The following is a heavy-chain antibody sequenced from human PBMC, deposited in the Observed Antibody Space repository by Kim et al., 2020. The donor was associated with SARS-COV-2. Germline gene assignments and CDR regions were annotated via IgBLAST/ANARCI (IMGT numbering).Heavy chain of an antibody. CDR3: AKARALQQWLVSRYYYGMDV. J-gene: IGHJ6*02. V-gene: IGHV3-23*01. CDR2: ISGSGGST. Sequence: GGSLRLSCAASGFTFSSYAMSWVRQAPGKGLEWVSAISGSGGSTYYADSVKGRFTISRDNSKNTLYLQMNSLRAEDTAVYYCAKARALQQWLVSRYYYGMDVWGRGTTVTVSS. CDR1: GFTFSSYA. D-gene: IGHD6-19*01.